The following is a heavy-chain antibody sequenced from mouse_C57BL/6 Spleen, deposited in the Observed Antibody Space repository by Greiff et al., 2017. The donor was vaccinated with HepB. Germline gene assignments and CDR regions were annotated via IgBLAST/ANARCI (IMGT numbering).Heavy chain of an antibody. J-gene: IGHJ4*01. V-gene: IGHV1-55*01. D-gene: IGHD2-4*01. CDR3: AGDYDYDVYAMEY. Sequence: QVQLQQPGAELVKPGASVKMSCKASGYTFTSYWITWVKQRPGQGLEWIGDIYPGSGSTNYNEKFKSKATLTVDTSSSTAYMQLSSLTSEDSAVYYCAGDYDYDVYAMEYWGQGTSVTVSS. CDR1: GYTFTSYW. CDR2: IYPGSGST.